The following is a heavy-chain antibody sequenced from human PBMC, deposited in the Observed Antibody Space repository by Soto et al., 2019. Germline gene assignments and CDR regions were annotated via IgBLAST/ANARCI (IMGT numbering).Heavy chain of an antibody. J-gene: IGHJ4*02. V-gene: IGHV4-59*12. Sequence: SETLSLTCTVSGGSISSYYWSWIRQPPGKGLEWIGYIYYSGSTNYNPSLKSRVTISVDTSKNQFSLKLSSVTAADTAVYYCARGFRGYSYGLTLFDYWGQGTLVTVSS. CDR2: IYYSGST. CDR3: ARGFRGYSYGLTLFDY. D-gene: IGHD5-18*01. CDR1: GGSISSYY.